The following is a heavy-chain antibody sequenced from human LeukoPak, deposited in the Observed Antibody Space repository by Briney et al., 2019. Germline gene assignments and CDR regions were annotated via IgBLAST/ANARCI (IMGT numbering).Heavy chain of an antibody. V-gene: IGHV4-39*07. CDR3: ARVQSRLSWFDP. J-gene: IGHJ5*02. CDR1: GGSISSSSYY. Sequence: SETLSLTCTVSGGSISSSSYYWGWIRQPPGKGLEWIGSIYYSGGTYYNPSLRSRVTISVDTSKNQFSLKLSSVTAADTAVHYCARVQSRLSWFDPWGQGTLVTVSS. CDR2: IYYSGGT.